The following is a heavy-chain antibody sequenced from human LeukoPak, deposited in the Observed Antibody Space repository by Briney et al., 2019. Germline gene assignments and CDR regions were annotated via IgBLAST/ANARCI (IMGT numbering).Heavy chain of an antibody. D-gene: IGHD2-15*01. J-gene: IGHJ4*02. CDR1: GYTFTGYY. Sequence: ASVKVSCKASGYTFTGYYVHWVRQAPGQGLEWMGWINPKSGGTSYAEKFQGRVSMTRDTSISTAYMELSRLTSDDTAVYYCARDLGIRAMYYFDYWGQGSLVTVSS. CDR2: INPKSGGT. CDR3: ARDLGIRAMYYFDY. V-gene: IGHV1-2*02.